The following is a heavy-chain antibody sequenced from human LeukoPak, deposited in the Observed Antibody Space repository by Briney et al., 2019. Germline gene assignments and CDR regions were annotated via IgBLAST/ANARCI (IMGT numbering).Heavy chain of an antibody. V-gene: IGHV1-18*01. J-gene: IGHJ3*02. CDR2: ISTYNGKT. Sequence: ASVKVSCKASGYIFSSYGVSWVRQAPGQGPEWMGWISTYNGKTNYAQKLQGRVTMTTDTSTSTAYMELRSLRSDDSAVYYCARKSRYDGRGDDALDIWGQGTTVTVSS. CDR1: GYIFSSYG. D-gene: IGHD3-22*01. CDR3: ARKSRYDGRGDDALDI.